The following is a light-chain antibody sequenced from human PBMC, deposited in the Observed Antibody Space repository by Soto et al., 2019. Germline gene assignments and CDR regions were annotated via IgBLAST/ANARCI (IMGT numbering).Light chain of an antibody. CDR2: AAS. Sequence: DIQMTQSPSTLSAGVGDRVTITCRASQRISTYLNWYQQKPGKAPTLLIYAASSLQSGVPSRFSGGGSGTDFTLTINPLQPEDFATYFCKQFYSPPRTFGQGTKGKIK. CDR3: KQFYSPPRT. CDR1: QRISTY. J-gene: IGKJ1*01. V-gene: IGKV1-39*01.